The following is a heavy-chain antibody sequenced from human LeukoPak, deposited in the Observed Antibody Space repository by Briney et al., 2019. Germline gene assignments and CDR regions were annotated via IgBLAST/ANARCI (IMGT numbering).Heavy chain of an antibody. CDR2: INHSGST. CDR1: GGSFSGYY. D-gene: IGHD4-11*01. CDR3: ARGVDYRGPDAFDI. J-gene: IGHJ3*02. V-gene: IGHV4-34*01. Sequence: SETLSLTCAVYGGSFSGYYWSWIRQPPGKGLEWIGEINHSGSTNYNPSLKSRGTISADTSKNQFSLKLSSVTAADTAVYFCARGVDYRGPDAFDIWGQGTMVTVSS.